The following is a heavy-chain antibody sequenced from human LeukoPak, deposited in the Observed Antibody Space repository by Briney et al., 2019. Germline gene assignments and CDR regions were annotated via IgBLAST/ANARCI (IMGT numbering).Heavy chain of an antibody. V-gene: IGHV3-23*01. CDR2: ISGSGGST. CDR1: GFTFSSYA. J-gene: IGHJ4*02. D-gene: IGHD6-19*01. CDR3: AKDSPIQHIAVAGTGY. Sequence: GGSLRLSCAASGFTFSSYAMSWVRQAPGKGLEWVSAISGSGGSTYYADSVKGRFTISRDNSKNTLYLQMNSLRAEDTAVYYCAKDSPIQHIAVAGTGYWGQGTLVTVSS.